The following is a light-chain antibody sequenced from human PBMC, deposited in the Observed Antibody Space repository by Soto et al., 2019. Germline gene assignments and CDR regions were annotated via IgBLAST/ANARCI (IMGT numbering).Light chain of an antibody. Sequence: DSQMTQSPSSPSASLGDRFSITCLASQSISSYLNWYHQKPGKAPKLLIYAASSLQSGVPSRFSGSGSGTEFTLTISSLQSEDFAVYYCHQYNNWPRTFGPGTKVDIK. CDR2: AAS. CDR3: HQYNNWPRT. J-gene: IGKJ3*01. CDR1: QSISSY. V-gene: IGKV1-39*01.